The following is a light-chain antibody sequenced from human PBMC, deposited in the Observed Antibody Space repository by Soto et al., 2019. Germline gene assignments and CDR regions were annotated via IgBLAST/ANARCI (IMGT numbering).Light chain of an antibody. V-gene: IGKV3-20*01. Sequence: DIVLTQSPGTLSLSLGERATLSCRASQSVSSSYLAWYQQKPGQAPRLLIYGASSRATGIPDRFSGSGSGTDFTLTISRLEPEDFAVYYCQQYGSSLPWTFGQGTKVDIK. CDR2: GAS. J-gene: IGKJ1*01. CDR1: QSVSSSY. CDR3: QQYGSSLPWT.